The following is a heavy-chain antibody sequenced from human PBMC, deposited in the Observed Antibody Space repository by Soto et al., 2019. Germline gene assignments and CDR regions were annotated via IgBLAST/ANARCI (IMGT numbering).Heavy chain of an antibody. CDR1: GGSISSGGYS. CDR2: IYHSGST. V-gene: IGHV4-30-2*01. J-gene: IGHJ4*02. CDR3: ARDVGGYSSGYFDY. Sequence: SETLSLTCAVSGGSISSGGYSWSWIRQPPGKGLEWIGYIYHSGSTYYNPSLKSRVTISADTSKNQFSLKLSSVTAADTAVYYCARDVGGYSSGYFDYWGQGTLVTVSS. D-gene: IGHD1-26*01.